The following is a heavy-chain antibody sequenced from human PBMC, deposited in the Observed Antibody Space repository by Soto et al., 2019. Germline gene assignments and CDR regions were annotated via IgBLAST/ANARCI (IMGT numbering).Heavy chain of an antibody. Sequence: QVQLQESGPGLVKPSETLSLTCTVSGGSISSYYWSWIRQPPGKGLEWIGYIYYSGSTNYNPSLKSRVTISVDTSKNQFSLKLSSVTAADTAVYYCARSTTLVRGPRGWGQGTLVTVSS. V-gene: IGHV4-59*01. J-gene: IGHJ4*02. D-gene: IGHD3-10*01. CDR2: IYYSGST. CDR1: GGSISSYY. CDR3: ARSTTLVRGPRG.